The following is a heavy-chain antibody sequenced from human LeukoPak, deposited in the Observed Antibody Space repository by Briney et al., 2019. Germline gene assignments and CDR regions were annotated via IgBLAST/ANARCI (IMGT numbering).Heavy chain of an antibody. Sequence: GASVKVSCKASGYTFTGYYMHWVRQAPGQGLEWMGRLNPNSGGTNYAQKFQGRVTMTRDTSISTAYMELSRLRSDDTAVYYCARDLLRGTYYYDSGYVYWGQGTLVTVSS. D-gene: IGHD3-22*01. J-gene: IGHJ4*02. V-gene: IGHV1-2*06. CDR1: GYTFTGYY. CDR3: ARDLLRGTYYYDSGYVY. CDR2: LNPNSGGT.